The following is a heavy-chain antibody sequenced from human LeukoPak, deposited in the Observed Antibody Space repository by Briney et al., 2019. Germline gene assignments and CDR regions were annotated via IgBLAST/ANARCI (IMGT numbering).Heavy chain of an antibody. CDR3: ARKLRGPYYYYGMDV. Sequence: PGGSLRLSCAASGFTFSSYSMNWVRQAPGKGLEWVSYISSSSSTIYYADSVKGRFTISRDNAKNSLYLQMNSLRDEDTAVYYCARKLRGPYYYYGMDVWGQGTTVTVSS. CDR1: GFTFSSYS. V-gene: IGHV3-48*02. CDR2: ISSSSSTI. D-gene: IGHD3-10*01. J-gene: IGHJ6*02.